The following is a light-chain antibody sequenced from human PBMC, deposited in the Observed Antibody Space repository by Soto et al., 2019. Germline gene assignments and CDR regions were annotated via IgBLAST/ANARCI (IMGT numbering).Light chain of an antibody. V-gene: IGLV2-11*01. CDR3: CSYAGSYSYV. CDR1: SSDVGGYNY. CDR2: DVS. Sequence: QSALTQPRSVPGSPGQSVTISCTGTSSDVGGYNYVSWYQEQPGKAPKLMIYDVSKRPSGVPDRFSGSKSGNTASLTISGLQAEDEADYYCCSYAGSYSYVFGTGTKVTVL. J-gene: IGLJ1*01.